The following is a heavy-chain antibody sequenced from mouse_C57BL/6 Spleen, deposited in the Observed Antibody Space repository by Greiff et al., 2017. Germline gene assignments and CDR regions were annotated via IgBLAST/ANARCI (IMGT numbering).Heavy chain of an antibody. J-gene: IGHJ3*01. V-gene: IGHV5-6*02. Sequence: DVKLVESGGDLVKPGGSLKLSCAASGFTFSSYGMSWVRQTPDKRLEWVATISSGGSYTYYPDSVKGRFTISRDNAKNTLYLQMSSLESEDTAMYYCARHPDGYPFAYWGQGTLVTVSA. CDR2: ISSGGSYT. CDR3: ARHPDGYPFAY. D-gene: IGHD2-3*01. CDR1: GFTFSSYG.